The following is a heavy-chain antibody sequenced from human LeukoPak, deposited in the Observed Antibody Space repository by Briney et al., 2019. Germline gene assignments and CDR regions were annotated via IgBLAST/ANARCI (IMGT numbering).Heavy chain of an antibody. V-gene: IGHV3-30-3*01. CDR3: ARGYLYSSGWYPPEGY. Sequence: PGRSLRLSCAASGFTFGSYAMHWVRQAPGKGLEWVAVISYDGSNKYYADSVKGRFTISRDNSKNTLYLQMNSLRAEDTAVYYCARGYLYSSGWYPPEGYWGQGTLVTVSS. J-gene: IGHJ4*02. CDR2: ISYDGSNK. CDR1: GFTFGSYA. D-gene: IGHD6-19*01.